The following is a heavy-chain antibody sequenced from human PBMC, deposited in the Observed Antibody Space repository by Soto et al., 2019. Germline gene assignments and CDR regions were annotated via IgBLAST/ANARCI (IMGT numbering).Heavy chain of an antibody. CDR1: GFTFSNYG. D-gene: IGHD3-22*01. Sequence: QVQLVESGGGVVQPGRSLRLSCAASGFTFSNYGMHWVRQAPGKGLEWVAVIWYDGSNKFYADSVKGRFTISRDNSKNTLSLQMTSLRAVDTAVYYCARGDSSGYFWGQGTLVTVSS. CDR3: ARGDSSGYF. CDR2: IWYDGSNK. V-gene: IGHV3-33*01. J-gene: IGHJ4*02.